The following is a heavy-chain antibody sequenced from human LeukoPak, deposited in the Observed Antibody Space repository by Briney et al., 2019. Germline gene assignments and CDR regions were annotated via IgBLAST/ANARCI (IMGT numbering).Heavy chain of an antibody. Sequence: GGSLRLSCAASGFTVSSNYMSWVRQAPGKGLEGVSIISGGSTFYADSVKGRFTISRDNSKNTLYLQMNSLRAEDTAVYYCARGGSYLSAFDIWGQGTMVTVSS. J-gene: IGHJ3*02. CDR1: GFTVSSNY. V-gene: IGHV3-53*01. CDR2: ISGGST. D-gene: IGHD1-26*01. CDR3: ARGGSYLSAFDI.